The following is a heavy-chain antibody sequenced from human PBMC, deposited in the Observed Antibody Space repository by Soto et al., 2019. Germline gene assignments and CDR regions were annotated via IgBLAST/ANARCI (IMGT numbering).Heavy chain of an antibody. J-gene: IGHJ5*02. CDR3: ARDGDPGYSFWSGPLGGGRFDP. CDR1: GATFGNTA. V-gene: IGHV1-69*12. CDR2: IVPLFGTA. D-gene: IGHD3-3*01. Sequence: QVQLVQSGAEVKEPGSSVNVSCKTSGATFGNTAVTWVRQAPGQGLEWIGGIVPLFGTANYAQKFRGRVTITADESRSTAYMELSSLRTDVTAVYYCARDGDPGYSFWSGPLGGGRFDPWGQGTLVTVSS.